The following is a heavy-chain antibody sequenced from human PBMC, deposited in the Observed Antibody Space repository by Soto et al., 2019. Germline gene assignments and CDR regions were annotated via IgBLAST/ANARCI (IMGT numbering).Heavy chain of an antibody. D-gene: IGHD2-8*01. J-gene: IGHJ4*02. CDR3: ASGYCTNGVCSAPTTDY. Sequence: ASVKVSCKASGGTVSSYAISWVRQAPGQGLEWMGWISAYNGSTNYAQKLQGRVTMTTDTSTSTAYMELRSLRSDDTAVYYCASGYCTNGVCSAPTTDYWGQGTLVTVSS. CDR1: GGTVSSYA. CDR2: ISAYNGST. V-gene: IGHV1-18*01.